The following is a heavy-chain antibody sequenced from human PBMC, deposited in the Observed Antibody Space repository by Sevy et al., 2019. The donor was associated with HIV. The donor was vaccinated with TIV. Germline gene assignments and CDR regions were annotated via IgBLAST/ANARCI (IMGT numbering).Heavy chain of an antibody. Sequence: GGSLRLSCAASGFTFSTYSMNWVRQAPGKGLEWVSYISSSSSTIYYADSVKGGFTISRDNAKNSLYLQMNSLRDEDTAVYYCARDLGYYYDRSGYYGPYDYWGQGTLVTVSS. CDR3: ARDLGYYYDRSGYYGPYDY. J-gene: IGHJ4*02. CDR2: ISSSSSTI. D-gene: IGHD3-22*01. CDR1: GFTFSTYS. V-gene: IGHV3-48*02.